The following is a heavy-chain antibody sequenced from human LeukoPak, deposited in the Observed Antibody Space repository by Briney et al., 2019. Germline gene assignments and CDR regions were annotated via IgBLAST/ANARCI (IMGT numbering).Heavy chain of an antibody. V-gene: IGHV4-59*01. D-gene: IGHD2-15*01. CDR1: GGSIRGYY. CDR3: ARVRSGHDY. CDR2: IYYSGST. J-gene: IGHJ4*02. Sequence: PSETLSLTCTVSGGSIRGYYWSWMRQPPGKGLEWIGYIYYSGSTNYNPSLKSRVTISVDTSKNQFSLKLSSVTAADTAVYYCARVRSGHDYWGQGTLVTVSS.